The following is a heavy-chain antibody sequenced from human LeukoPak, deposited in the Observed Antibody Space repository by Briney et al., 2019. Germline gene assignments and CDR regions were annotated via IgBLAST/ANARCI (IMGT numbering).Heavy chain of an antibody. V-gene: IGHV1-69*15. D-gene: IGHD3-9*01. CDR1: GGTINNHG. J-gene: IGHJ5*02. CDR3: ARGEGRYHDIRGGFDP. CDR2: IIPKFGIA. Sequence: SVTVSCKASGGTINNHGMNWVRQAPGQGLEWMGMIIPKFGIAHYARKFQGRVTITADESTSTTYMEVSSLIPDDTAVYYCARGEGRYHDIRGGFDPWGQGTSVTVSS.